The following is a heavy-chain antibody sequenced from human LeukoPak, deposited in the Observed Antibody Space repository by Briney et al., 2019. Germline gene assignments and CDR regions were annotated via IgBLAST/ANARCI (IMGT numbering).Heavy chain of an antibody. CDR1: GGSISSYY. J-gene: IGHJ4*02. V-gene: IGHV4-59*01. Sequence: SETLSLTCTVSGGSISSYYWSWIRQPPGKGLEWIGYIYYSGSTNYNPSLKSRVTISVDTSKNQFSLKLSPVTAADTAVYYCARDQRGSTGTFDYWGQGTLVTVSS. CDR2: IYYSGST. D-gene: IGHD1-14*01. CDR3: ARDQRGSTGTFDY.